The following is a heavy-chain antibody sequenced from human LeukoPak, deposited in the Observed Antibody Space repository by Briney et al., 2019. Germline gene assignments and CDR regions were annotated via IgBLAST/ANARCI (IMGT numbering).Heavy chain of an antibody. D-gene: IGHD5-18*01. CDR2: VSGSGGST. CDR1: GFTFSSYA. J-gene: IGHJ4*02. Sequence: PGGSLRLSRALSGFTFSSYAMIWVRQAPGKGLEWVSAVSGSGGSTYYADSVKGRFTISRDNSKNTLYLQMNSLRAEDTAVYYCAKGGYSYASTGEDFWGQGTLVTVSS. CDR3: AKGGYSYASTGEDF. V-gene: IGHV3-23*01.